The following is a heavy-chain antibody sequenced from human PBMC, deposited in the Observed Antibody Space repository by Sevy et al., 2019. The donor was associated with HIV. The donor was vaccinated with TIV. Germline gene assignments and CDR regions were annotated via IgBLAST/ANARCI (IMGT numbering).Heavy chain of an antibody. J-gene: IGHJ4*02. V-gene: IGHV3-9*01. CDR3: VKDRSGSYSFDY. D-gene: IGHD1-26*01. CDR2: ISWSSGNI. CDR1: GFTFDDYT. Sequence: SLRLSCAASGFTFDDYTMTWVRQAPGKGLEWVSGISWSSGNIAYADAVEGRFTISRENAKNSLYLQMNSLRVEDTALYYCVKDRSGSYSFDYWGQGTLVTVSS.